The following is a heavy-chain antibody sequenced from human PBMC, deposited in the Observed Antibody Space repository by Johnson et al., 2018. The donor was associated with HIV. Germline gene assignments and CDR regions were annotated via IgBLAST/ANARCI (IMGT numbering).Heavy chain of an antibody. V-gene: IGHV3-23*04. J-gene: IGHJ3*02. CDR1: GFTVSSYW. CDR3: AKDRIVGAIGDAFDI. D-gene: IGHD1-26*01. Sequence: VQLVESGGGLIQPGGSLRLSCAASGFTVSSYWMHWVRQTPGKGLEWVSAISGSGGSTYYADSVKGRFTISRDNSKNTLYLQRNSLRAEDTAVYYCAKDRIVGAIGDAFDIWGQGTMVSVSS. CDR2: ISGSGGST.